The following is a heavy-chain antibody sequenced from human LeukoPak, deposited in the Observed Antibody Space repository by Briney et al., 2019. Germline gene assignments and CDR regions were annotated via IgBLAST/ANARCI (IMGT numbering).Heavy chain of an antibody. Sequence: ASVKVSCKASGYTFTTSAMHWVRQAPGQSLEWMGWINAGSGDTKYSQKFQGRVTFTRDTSASTAYMALGSLRFEDTAVYFCARDQSLGSYPDYWGQGTLVTVSS. D-gene: IGHD3-10*01. J-gene: IGHJ4*02. CDR3: ARDQSLGSYPDY. CDR1: GYTFTTSA. CDR2: INAGSGDT. V-gene: IGHV1-3*01.